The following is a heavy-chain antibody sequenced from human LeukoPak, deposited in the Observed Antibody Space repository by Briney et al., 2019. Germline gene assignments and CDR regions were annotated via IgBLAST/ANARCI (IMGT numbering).Heavy chain of an antibody. V-gene: IGHV4-34*01. Sequence: SETLSLTCAVYGGSFSGYYWSWIRQPPGKGLEWIGEINHSGSTNYNLSLKSRVTISVDTSKNQFSLKLSSVTAADTAVYYCARLRGSSPLDYWGQGTLVTVSS. CDR1: GGSFSGYY. D-gene: IGHD6-13*01. J-gene: IGHJ4*02. CDR3: ARLRGSSPLDY. CDR2: INHSGST.